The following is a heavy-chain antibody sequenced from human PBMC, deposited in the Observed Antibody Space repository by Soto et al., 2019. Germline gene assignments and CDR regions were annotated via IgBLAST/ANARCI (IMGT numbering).Heavy chain of an antibody. CDR1: GLTFSSYA. CDR3: AKGILIWSTAFDY. D-gene: IGHD5-18*01. CDR2: ISGSGGTT. Sequence: GGSLRLSCAASGLTFSSYAMNWVRQAPGKGLEWVSAISGSGGTTYYEDSVKGRFTISRDNSKNTLFLQMNSLRAEDTAIYYCAKGILIWSTAFDYWGQGTLVTVSS. J-gene: IGHJ4*02. V-gene: IGHV3-23*01.